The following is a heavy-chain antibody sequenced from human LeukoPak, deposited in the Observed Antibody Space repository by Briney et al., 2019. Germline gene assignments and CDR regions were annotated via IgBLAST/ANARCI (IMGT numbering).Heavy chain of an antibody. Sequence: ASVKVSCKASGYTFTSYYMHWVRQAPGQGLEWMGIINPSGGSTSYAQKFQGRVTITADESTSTAYMELSSLRSEDTAVYYCARTLYYYDSSGYLWRNYYGMDVWGQGTTVTVSS. D-gene: IGHD3-22*01. J-gene: IGHJ6*02. CDR1: GYTFTSYY. CDR3: ARTLYYYDSSGYLWRNYYGMDV. CDR2: INPSGGST. V-gene: IGHV1-46*01.